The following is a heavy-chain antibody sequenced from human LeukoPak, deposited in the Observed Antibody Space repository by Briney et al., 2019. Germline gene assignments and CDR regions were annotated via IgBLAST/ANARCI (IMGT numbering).Heavy chain of an antibody. D-gene: IGHD2-15*01. CDR3: ARPAGGGSYYYYGMDV. CDR2: ISESGTTI. J-gene: IGHJ6*02. CDR1: GFTFSSYE. Sequence: PGGSLRLSCAASGFTFSSYEMNWVRQAPGKGLEWVSYISESGTTIYYADSVKGRFTISRDNSKNTLYLQMNSLRAEDTAVYYCARPAGGGSYYYYGMDVWGQGTTVTVSS. V-gene: IGHV3-48*03.